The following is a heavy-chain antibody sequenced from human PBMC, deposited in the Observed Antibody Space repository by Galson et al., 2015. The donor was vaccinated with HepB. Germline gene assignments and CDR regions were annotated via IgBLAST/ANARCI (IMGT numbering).Heavy chain of an antibody. CDR2: INPDSGGT. CDR3: AREEYYDFWSGYYTNQRGFDY. CDR1: GYTFTGYY. V-gene: IGHV1-2*02. D-gene: IGHD3-3*01. J-gene: IGHJ4*02. Sequence: SVKVSCKASGYTFTGYYMHWVRQAPGQGLEWMGWINPDSGGTNYAQKFQGRVTMTRDTSISTAYMELSRLRSDDTAVYYCAREEYYDFWSGYYTNQRGFDYWGQGTLVTVSS.